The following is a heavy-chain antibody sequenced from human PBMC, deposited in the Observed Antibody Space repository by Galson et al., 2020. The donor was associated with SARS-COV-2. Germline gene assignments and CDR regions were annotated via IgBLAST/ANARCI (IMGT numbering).Heavy chain of an antibody. V-gene: IGHV3-13*01. CDR2: IGTAGDT. J-gene: IGHJ4*02. D-gene: IGHD6-19*01. Sequence: GESLKISCAASGFTFSSYDMHWVRQATGKGLEWVSAIGTAGDTYYPGSVKGRFTISRENAKNSLYLQMNSLRAGDTAVYYCARAPIAVADNDGLYFDYWGQGTLVTVSS. CDR3: ARAPIAVADNDGLYFDY. CDR1: GFTFSSYD.